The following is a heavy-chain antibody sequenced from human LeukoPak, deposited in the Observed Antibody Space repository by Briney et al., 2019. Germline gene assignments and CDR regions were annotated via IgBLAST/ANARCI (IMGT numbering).Heavy chain of an antibody. CDR3: ARGSLCSGGSCYYYGMDA. CDR2: INSDGSST. D-gene: IGHD2-15*01. Sequence: PGGSLRLSCAASGFTFSSYWMHWVRQAPGKGLVWVSRINSDGSSTSYADSVKGRFTISRDNAKNTLYLQMNSLRAEDTAVYYCARGSLCSGGSCYYYGMDAWGQGTTVTVSS. J-gene: IGHJ6*02. V-gene: IGHV3-74*01. CDR1: GFTFSSYW.